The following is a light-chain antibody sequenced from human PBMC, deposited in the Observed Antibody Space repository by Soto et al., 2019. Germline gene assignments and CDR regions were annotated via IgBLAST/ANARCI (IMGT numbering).Light chain of an antibody. Sequence: QSALTQPASVSGSPGQSITISCTGTSSDVGGYNYVSWYQQYPGKAPKLIIYEVSNRPSGVSNRFSGSKSGNTASLTISGLQAEDEADYYCSSYTSSNTLYVVFGGGTKLTVL. CDR2: EVS. V-gene: IGLV2-14*01. CDR1: SSDVGGYNY. CDR3: SSYTSSNTLYVV. J-gene: IGLJ2*01.